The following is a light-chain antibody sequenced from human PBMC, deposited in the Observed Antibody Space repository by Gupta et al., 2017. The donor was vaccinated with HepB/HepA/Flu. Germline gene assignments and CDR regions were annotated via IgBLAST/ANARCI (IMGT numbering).Light chain of an antibody. CDR1: QSISSW. CDR3: QQDKSYLLT. J-gene: IGKJ4*01. Sequence: DIQMTQSPSTLSASVGDRVTITCRASQSISSWLAWYQQKPGKAPKVLIYKASTLESGVPSRFSGSGSETEFTLTISSLQPDDFATYYCQQDKSYLLTFGGGTKVEIK. V-gene: IGKV1-5*03. CDR2: KAS.